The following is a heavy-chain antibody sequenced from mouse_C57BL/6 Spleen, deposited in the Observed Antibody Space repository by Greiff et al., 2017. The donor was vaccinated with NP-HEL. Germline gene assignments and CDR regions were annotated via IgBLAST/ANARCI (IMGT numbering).Heavy chain of an antibody. CDR3: ARSGDGHFDY. Sequence: QVQLQQPEAELVKPGASVKLSCKASGYTFTSYWMQWVKQRPGQGLEWIGEIDPSDSYTNYNQKFKGKATLTVDTSSSTAYMQLSSLTSEDSAVYYCARSGDGHFDYWGQGTTLTVSS. D-gene: IGHD2-3*01. V-gene: IGHV1-50*01. CDR2: IDPSDSYT. CDR1: GYTFTSYW. J-gene: IGHJ2*01.